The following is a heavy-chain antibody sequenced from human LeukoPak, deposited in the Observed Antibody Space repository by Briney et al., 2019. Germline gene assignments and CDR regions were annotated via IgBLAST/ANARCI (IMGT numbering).Heavy chain of an antibody. D-gene: IGHD5-24*01. V-gene: IGHV4-34*01. Sequence: PSETLSLTCAVYGGSFSGYYWSWIRQPPGKGLEWIGEINHSGSTNYNPSLKSRVTISVDTSKNQFSLKLSSVTAADTAVYYCARVDRDGYNLFRCWGQGTLVTVSS. J-gene: IGHJ4*02. CDR3: ARVDRDGYNLFRC. CDR2: INHSGST. CDR1: GGSFSGYY.